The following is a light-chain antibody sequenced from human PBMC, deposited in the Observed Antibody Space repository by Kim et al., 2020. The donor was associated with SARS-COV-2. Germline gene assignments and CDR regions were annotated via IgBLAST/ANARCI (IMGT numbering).Light chain of an antibody. CDR1: TLRSHY. V-gene: IGLV3-19*01. CDR3: NSRDRSTNQLV. Sequence: SSELTQDPAVSVALGQTVRITCQGDTLRSHYATWYQQKPGQAPVVVIYGRNDRLSGIPDRISGSSTGDTASLTINGAQAEDEADYYCNSRDRSTNQLVFGGGTQLTVL. CDR2: GRN. J-gene: IGLJ2*01.